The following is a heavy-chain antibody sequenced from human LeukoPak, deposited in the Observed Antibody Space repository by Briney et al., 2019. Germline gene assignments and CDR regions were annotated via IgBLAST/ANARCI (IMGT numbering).Heavy chain of an antibody. D-gene: IGHD3-22*01. Sequence: GGSLRLSCAASGFTFSSYGMHWVRRAPGKGLEWVAVIWYDGSNKYYADSVKGRFTISRDNSKNTLYLQMNSLRAEDTAVYYCARDGGYYDSSGYSLAYYFDYWGQGTLVTVSS. CDR2: IWYDGSNK. V-gene: IGHV3-33*01. CDR1: GFTFSSYG. J-gene: IGHJ4*02. CDR3: ARDGGYYDSSGYSLAYYFDY.